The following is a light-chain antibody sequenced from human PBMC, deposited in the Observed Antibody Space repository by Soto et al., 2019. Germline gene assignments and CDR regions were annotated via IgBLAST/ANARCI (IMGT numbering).Light chain of an antibody. CDR3: TSYAGSNTYV. V-gene: IGLV2-8*01. Sequence: QSVLTQPPSASGSPGQSVTISCTGTKNDIGVYDFVSWYQHHPGKAPRLIIYEVVQRPSGVSDRFSGSKSGNTASLTVSGLQAADEADYFCTSYAGSNTYVFGSGIKLTVL. CDR2: EVV. CDR1: KNDIGVYDF. J-gene: IGLJ1*01.